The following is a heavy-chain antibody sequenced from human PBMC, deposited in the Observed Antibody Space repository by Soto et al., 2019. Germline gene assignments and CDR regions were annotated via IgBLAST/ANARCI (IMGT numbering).Heavy chain of an antibody. D-gene: IGHD2-15*01. V-gene: IGHV3-7*01. CDR2: IKQDGSEK. J-gene: IGHJ4*02. CDR3: ATQTYCSGGSCYRGGYFDY. CDR1: GFTFSSYW. Sequence: GGSLRLSCAASGFTFSSYWMSWVRQAPGKGLEWVANIKQDGSEKYYVDSVKGRFTISRDNAKNSLYLQMNSLRAEDTAVYYCATQTYCSGGSCYRGGYFDYWGQGTLVTVSS.